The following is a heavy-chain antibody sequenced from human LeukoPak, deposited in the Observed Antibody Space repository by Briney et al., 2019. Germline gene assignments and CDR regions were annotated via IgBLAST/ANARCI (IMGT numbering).Heavy chain of an antibody. CDR1: GGSFSGYY. D-gene: IGHD6-19*01. J-gene: IGHJ6*02. Sequence: SETLSLTCAVYGGSFSGYYWSWIRQPPGKGLEWIGEINHSGSTNYNPSLKSRVTISVDTSKNQFSLKLSPATAADTAVYYCASVYSSGWYYYYGMDVWGQGTTVTVSS. CDR2: INHSGST. CDR3: ASVYSSGWYYYYGMDV. V-gene: IGHV4-34*01.